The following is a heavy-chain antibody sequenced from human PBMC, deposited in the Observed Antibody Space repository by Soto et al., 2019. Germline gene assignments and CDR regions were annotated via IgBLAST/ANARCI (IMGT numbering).Heavy chain of an antibody. J-gene: IGHJ4*02. CDR3: ARLAPPSSGSAFDY. Sequence: EVRLVESGGGLVQPGGSLRLSCAASGFTFSDHYMDWVRQAPGKGLEWVGRTRNKANSYTTEYAASVKGRFTISRDDSKNSLYLQMNSLKTDDTAVYYCARLAPPSSGSAFDYWCQGILVTVS. CDR2: TRNKANSYTT. CDR1: GFTFSDHY. D-gene: IGHD1-26*01. V-gene: IGHV3-72*01.